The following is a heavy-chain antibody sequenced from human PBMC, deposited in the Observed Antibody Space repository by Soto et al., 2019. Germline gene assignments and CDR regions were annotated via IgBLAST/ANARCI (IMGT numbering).Heavy chain of an antibody. CDR1: GFIFSTYA. CDR2: ISGSGDST. V-gene: IGHV3-23*01. Sequence: EVQLLDSGGGLVQPGGSLRLSCAASGFIFSTYAMSWVRQAPGKGLEWVSTISGSGDSTYYANSVKGRFTISRDNSRNTLELQMNSLRVEDTAVYYCAKGGEGSCSKTSCLYFSDYWGQGTLVTVSS. D-gene: IGHD2-2*01. J-gene: IGHJ4*02. CDR3: AKGGEGSCSKTSCLYFSDY.